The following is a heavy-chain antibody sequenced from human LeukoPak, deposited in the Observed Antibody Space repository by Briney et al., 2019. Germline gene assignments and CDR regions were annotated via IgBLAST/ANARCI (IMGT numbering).Heavy chain of an antibody. V-gene: IGHV4-34*01. CDR2: INHSGST. D-gene: IGHD6-13*01. Sequence: SVTLSLTCAVYGGSFSGYYWSWIRQPPGKGLEWIGEINHSGSTNYNPSLKSRVTISVDTSKNQFSLKLSSVTAADTAVYYCARLSSSWYAFDYWGQGTLVTVSS. J-gene: IGHJ4*02. CDR3: ARLSSSWYAFDY. CDR1: GGSFSGYY.